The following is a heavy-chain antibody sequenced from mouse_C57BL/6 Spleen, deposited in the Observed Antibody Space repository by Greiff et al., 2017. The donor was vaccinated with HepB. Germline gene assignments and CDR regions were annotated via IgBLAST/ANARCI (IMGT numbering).Heavy chain of an antibody. Sequence: QVHVKQPGAELVKPGASVKLSCKASGYTFTSYWMHWVKQRPGQGLEWIGMIHPNSGSTNYNEKFKSKATLTVDKSSSTAYMQLSSLTSEDSAVYYCARWAREDYFDYWGQGTTLTVSS. CDR3: ARWAREDYFDY. V-gene: IGHV1-64*01. J-gene: IGHJ2*01. CDR1: GYTFTSYW. CDR2: IHPNSGST.